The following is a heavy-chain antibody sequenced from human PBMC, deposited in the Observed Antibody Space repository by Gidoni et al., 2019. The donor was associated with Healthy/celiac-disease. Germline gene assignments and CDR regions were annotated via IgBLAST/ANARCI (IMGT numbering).Heavy chain of an antibody. CDR3: AKVGGYDRKGYFDY. CDR2: ISGSGGSS. J-gene: IGHJ4*02. CDR1: GFTFRSYA. V-gene: IGHV3-23*01. D-gene: IGHD5-12*01. Sequence: EVQLLEAGGGLVQTGGSLRLSCAASGFTFRSYAMRWGRKAPGKGLEWVAAISGSGGSSYSADSWKGRFTIPRANAKNTLFLQMSSLSAEDTAVYYCAKVGGYDRKGYFDYWGQGTLVTVSS.